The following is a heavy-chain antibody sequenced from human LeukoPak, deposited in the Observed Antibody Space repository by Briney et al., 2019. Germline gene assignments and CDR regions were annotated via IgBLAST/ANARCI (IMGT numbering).Heavy chain of an antibody. CDR3: AKAGYCSSTSCYNLDY. V-gene: IGHV3-9*01. Sequence: GRSLRLSCAASGFTFDDYAMHWVQQAPGKGLEWVSGISWNSGSIGYADSVKGRFTISRDNAKNSLYLQMNSLRAEDTALYYCAKAGYCSSTSCYNLDYWGQGTLVTVSS. J-gene: IGHJ4*02. CDR1: GFTFDDYA. CDR2: ISWNSGSI. D-gene: IGHD2-2*02.